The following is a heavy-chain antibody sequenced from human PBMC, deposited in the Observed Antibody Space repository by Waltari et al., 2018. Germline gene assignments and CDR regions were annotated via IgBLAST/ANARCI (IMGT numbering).Heavy chain of an antibody. CDR2: FDPEDGET. J-gene: IGHJ4*02. V-gene: IGHV1-24*01. D-gene: IGHD2-15*01. CDR1: GYTLTELS. CDR3: ATNLDGGGGKGDLDY. Sequence: QVQLVQSGAEVKKPGASVKVSCKVSGYTLTELSMHWVRQAPGKGLEWMGGFDPEDGETIDAQKFQGRVTMTEDKSTDTAYMELSSLRSEDTAVYYCATNLDGGGGKGDLDYWGQGTLVTVSS.